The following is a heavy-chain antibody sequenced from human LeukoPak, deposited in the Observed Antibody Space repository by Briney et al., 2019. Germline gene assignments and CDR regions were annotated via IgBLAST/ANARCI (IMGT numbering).Heavy chain of an antibody. CDR1: GFTFTSYA. Sequence: GGSLRLSCAASGFTFTSYAMSWVRQAPGKGLEWASAISGSGGSTYYADSVKGRFTISRDNSKNTLFLQMNSLRTEDTAVYFCARWGNDYSQFDSWGQGTLVTVS. CDR2: ISGSGGST. J-gene: IGHJ4*02. V-gene: IGHV3-23*01. D-gene: IGHD4-11*01. CDR3: ARWGNDYSQFDS.